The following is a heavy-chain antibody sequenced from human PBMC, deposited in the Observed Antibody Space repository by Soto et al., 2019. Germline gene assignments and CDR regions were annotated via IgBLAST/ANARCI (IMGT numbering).Heavy chain of an antibody. CDR3: ASVSRDNHHIYDY. CDR2: IIPIFGTA. D-gene: IGHD1-1*01. V-gene: IGHV1-69*01. CDR1: GGTFSSYA. Sequence: QVQLVQSGAEVKKPGSSVKVSCKASGGTFSSYAISWVRQAPGQGLVWMGGIIPIFGTANYAQKFQGRVTITADESTITAYMELSNLSSEDTAVYYCASVSRDNHHIYDYSGQGTLVTVSA. J-gene: IGHJ4*02.